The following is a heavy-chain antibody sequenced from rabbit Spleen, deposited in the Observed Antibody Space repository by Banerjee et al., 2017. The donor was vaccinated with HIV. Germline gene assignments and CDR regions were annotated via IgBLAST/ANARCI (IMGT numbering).Heavy chain of an antibody. Sequence: QSLEESGGDLVKPGASLTLTCTASGFSFSISDYMCWVRQAPGKGLEWIGCINTGSGSTYYASWAKGRFTISKTSSTAVTLQMTSLTAADTATYFCARDGWVNGLGLWGQGTLVTVS. CDR3: ARDGWVNGLGL. CDR1: GFSFSISDY. J-gene: IGHJ3*01. V-gene: IGHV1S40*01. CDR2: INTGSGST. D-gene: IGHD6-1*01.